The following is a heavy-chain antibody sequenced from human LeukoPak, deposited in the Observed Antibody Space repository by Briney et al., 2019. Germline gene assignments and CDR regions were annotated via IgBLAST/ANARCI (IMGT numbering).Heavy chain of an antibody. CDR1: GGSISIGGYY. Sequence: SQTLSLTSTVSGGSISIGGYYWSWIRQPAGKGLEWIGRIYSSGSTNCNPSLKSRVTISVDTSKNQFSLNLSSVTAADTAVYYCARVIRRDGYNYDGFDIWGQGTMVTVSS. J-gene: IGHJ3*02. D-gene: IGHD5-24*01. CDR3: ARVIRRDGYNYDGFDI. CDR2: IYSSGST. V-gene: IGHV4-61*02.